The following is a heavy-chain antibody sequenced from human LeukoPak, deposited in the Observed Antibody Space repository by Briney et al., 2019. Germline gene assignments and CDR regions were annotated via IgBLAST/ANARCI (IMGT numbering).Heavy chain of an antibody. J-gene: IGHJ5*02. D-gene: IGHD3-22*01. CDR2: FDPEDGET. V-gene: IGHV1-24*01. Sequence: GASVKVTCKVSGYTLTELSMHWVRQAPGKGLEWMGGFDPEDGETIYAEKFQGRVTITADTSTDTAYMELSSLRSEDTAVYYCATDPYYYDSSGLSKRFDPWGQGTLVTVSS. CDR1: GYTLTELS. CDR3: ATDPYYYDSSGLSKRFDP.